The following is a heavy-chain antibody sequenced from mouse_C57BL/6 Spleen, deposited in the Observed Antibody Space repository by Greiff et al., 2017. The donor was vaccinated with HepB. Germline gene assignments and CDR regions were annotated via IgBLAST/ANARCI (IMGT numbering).Heavy chain of an antibody. CDR1: GYAFSSYW. Sequence: VQLQQSGAELVKPGASVKISCKASGYAFSSYWMNWVKQRPGKGLEWIGQIYPGDGDTNYNGKFKGKATLTADKSSSTAYMQLRSLTSEDSAVYFCARDSSGYLYYFDYWGQGTTLTVSS. J-gene: IGHJ2*01. D-gene: IGHD3-2*02. V-gene: IGHV1-80*01. CDR2: IYPGDGDT. CDR3: ARDSSGYLYYFDY.